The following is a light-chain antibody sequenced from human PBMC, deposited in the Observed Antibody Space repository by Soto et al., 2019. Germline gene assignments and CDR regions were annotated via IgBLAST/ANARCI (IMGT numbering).Light chain of an antibody. CDR1: SGSLS. V-gene: IGLV1-44*01. Sequence: QSVLTQPPSASGTPGQRVTISCSASSGSLSVDWYQHLPGTAPKLLIQSNHQRPSGVPDRFSGSKSGTSASLAISGLQSEDDDDDYCAAWDDSLNGLYVFGTGTKVTVL. J-gene: IGLJ1*01. CDR2: SNH. CDR3: AAWDDSLNGLYV.